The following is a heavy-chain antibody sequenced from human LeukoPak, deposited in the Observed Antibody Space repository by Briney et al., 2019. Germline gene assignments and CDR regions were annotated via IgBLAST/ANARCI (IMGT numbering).Heavy chain of an antibody. D-gene: IGHD3-10*01. V-gene: IGHV4-61*02. CDR2: INTSGST. CDR1: GASISSGNYF. Sequence: SETLSLTCTVSGASISSGNYFWSWIRQPAGKGLEWIGRINTSGSTNYNPSLKSRVTISVDTSKNQFSLKLTSVTAADTAVYYCVSAKFLVRGVSWFDPWGQGTLVTVSS. CDR3: VSAKFLVRGVSWFDP. J-gene: IGHJ5*02.